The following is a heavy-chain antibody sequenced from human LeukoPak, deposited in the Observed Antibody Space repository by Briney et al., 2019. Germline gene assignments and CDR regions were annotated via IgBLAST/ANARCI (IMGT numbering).Heavy chain of an antibody. J-gene: IGHJ4*02. CDR2: IWNDGSNK. Sequence: GGSLRLSCAASGFTFSTYGMHWVRQAPGKGLEWVAVIWNDGSNKYYADSVKGRFTISRDNSKNTLYLQMNSLRAEDTAVYYRARGLEGFDYWGQGTLVTVSS. CDR1: GFTFSTYG. CDR3: ARGLEGFDY. V-gene: IGHV3-33*01.